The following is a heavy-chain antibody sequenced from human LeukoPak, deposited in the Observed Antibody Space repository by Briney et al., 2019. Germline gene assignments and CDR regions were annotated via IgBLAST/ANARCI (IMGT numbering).Heavy chain of an antibody. J-gene: IGHJ6*02. V-gene: IGHV3-73*01. CDR2: IRSKANSYAT. CDR3: TRHVGDPGIAAAGYYYYGMDV. Sequence: GGSLRLSCAASGFTFSGSAMHWVRQASGKGLEWVGRIRSKANSYATAYAASVTGRFTISRDDSKNTAYLQMNSLKTEDTAVYYCTRHVGDPGIAAAGYYYYGMDVWGQGTTVTVSS. D-gene: IGHD6-13*01. CDR1: GFTFSGSA.